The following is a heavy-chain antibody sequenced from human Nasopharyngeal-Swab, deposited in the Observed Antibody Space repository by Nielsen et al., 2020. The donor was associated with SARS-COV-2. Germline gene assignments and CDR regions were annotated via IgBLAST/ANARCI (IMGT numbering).Heavy chain of an antibody. CDR2: IRNKVNSYAT. J-gene: IGHJ3*02. CDR3: ARINPASRSYYDAIDI. Sequence: GESLKISCAASGLGFSASPIIWVRQASGKGLEWVGRIRNKVNSYATTYGVSVKCRFTISRDDSKNTAYLQMNSLKTEDTAVYFCARINPASRSYYDAIDIWGQGTMVTVSS. CDR1: GLGFSASP. V-gene: IGHV3-73*01. D-gene: IGHD1-26*01.